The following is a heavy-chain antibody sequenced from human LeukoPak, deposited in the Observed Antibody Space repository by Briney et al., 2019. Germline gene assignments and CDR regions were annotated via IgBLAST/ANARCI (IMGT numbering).Heavy chain of an antibody. CDR2: ISSSSSYI. D-gene: IGHD3-3*01. V-gene: IGHV3-21*01. CDR3: ARSTSGYYFSSSDY. Sequence: KPGGSLRLSCAASGFTFSNYSMNWVRQAPGKGLEWVSSISSSSSYIYYADSVKGRFTISRDNAKNSLYLQMNSPRAEDTAVYYCARSTSGYYFSSSDYWGQGTLVTVSS. CDR1: GFTFSNYS. J-gene: IGHJ4*02.